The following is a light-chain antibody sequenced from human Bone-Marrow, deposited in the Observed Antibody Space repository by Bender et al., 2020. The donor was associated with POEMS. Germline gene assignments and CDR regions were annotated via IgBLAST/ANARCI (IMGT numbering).Light chain of an antibody. CDR2: VNNDGSH. CDR1: SWHDYYA. Sequence: QLVLTQSPSASASLGASVTLTCTLSSWHDYYAIAWHQQQPGKGPRYLMKVNNDGSHTKGDGIPARFSGSSSGAERYLTISSLQSEDEADYYCQTWGTGIQVFGGGTKLTVL. V-gene: IGLV4-69*01. CDR3: QTWGTGIQV. J-gene: IGLJ2*01.